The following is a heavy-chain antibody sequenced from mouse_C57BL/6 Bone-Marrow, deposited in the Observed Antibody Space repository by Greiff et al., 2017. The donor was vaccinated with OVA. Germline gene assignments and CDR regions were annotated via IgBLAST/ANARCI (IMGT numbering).Heavy chain of an antibody. V-gene: IGHV1-59*01. CDR3: ASHYYGSSRYYAMDY. J-gene: IGHJ4*01. CDR1: GYTFTSYW. D-gene: IGHD1-1*01. CDR2: IDPSDSYT. Sequence: VQLQQPGAELVRPGTSVKLSCKASGYTFTSYWMHWVKQRPGQGLEWIGVIDPSDSYTNYNQKFKGKATLTVDTSSSTAYMQLSSLTSEDSAVYYCASHYYGSSRYYAMDYWGQGTSVTVSS.